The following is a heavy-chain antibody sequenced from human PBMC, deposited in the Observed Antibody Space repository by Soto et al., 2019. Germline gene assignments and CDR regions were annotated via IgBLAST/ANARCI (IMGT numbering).Heavy chain of an antibody. V-gene: IGHV3-74*01. CDR3: ARVRMAGDFDI. J-gene: IGHJ3*02. CDR1: GFTFSSYL. D-gene: IGHD6-19*01. CDR2: INSDGSST. Sequence: EVQLFESGGGLVQPAGSLRLSCAASGFTFSSYLMHWFRHAPGKGLVWGSRINSDGSSTTYADSVKGRFTISRDSAKNTLYLQMNSLRAEDTAVYYCARVRMAGDFDIWGQGTMGTVSS.